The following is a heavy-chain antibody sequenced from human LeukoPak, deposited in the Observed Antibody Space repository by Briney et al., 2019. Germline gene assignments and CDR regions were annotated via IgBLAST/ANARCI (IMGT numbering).Heavy chain of an antibody. J-gene: IGHJ4*02. Sequence: SETLSLTCTVSGGSISSYYWSWIRQPPGKGLEWIGYIYYSGSTNYNPSLKSRVTISVDTSKNQFSLKLSSVTAADTAAYYCARAVRGVIDYFDYWGQGTLVTVSS. CDR1: GGSISSYY. V-gene: IGHV4-59*01. CDR2: IYYSGST. CDR3: ARAVRGVIDYFDY. D-gene: IGHD3-10*01.